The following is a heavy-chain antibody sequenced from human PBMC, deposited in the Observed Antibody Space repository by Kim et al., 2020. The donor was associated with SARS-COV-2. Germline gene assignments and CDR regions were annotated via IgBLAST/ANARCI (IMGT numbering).Heavy chain of an antibody. V-gene: IGHV1-69*01. CDR3: ASSYDSRYYYGMDV. D-gene: IGHD3-22*01. Sequence: YAPKCQGRVTITADDSTSTAYMALSSLRSADTAVYYCASSYDSRYYYGMDVWGQGTTVTVSS. J-gene: IGHJ6*02.